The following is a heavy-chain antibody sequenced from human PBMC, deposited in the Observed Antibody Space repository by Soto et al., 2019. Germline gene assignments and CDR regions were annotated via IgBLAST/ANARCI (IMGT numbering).Heavy chain of an antibody. D-gene: IGHD3-10*01. CDR3: AKNYASGSYYDWFDS. V-gene: IGHV5-51*01. CDR1: GYSFTSYW. Sequence: GESLKISCKGSGYSFTSYWIGWVRQMPGKGLEWMGIIYPGDSDTRYSPSFQGQVTISADKSISTAYLQWSSLKASDTAMYYCAKNYASGSYYDWFDSWGQGTLVTVSS. J-gene: IGHJ5*01. CDR2: IYPGDSDT.